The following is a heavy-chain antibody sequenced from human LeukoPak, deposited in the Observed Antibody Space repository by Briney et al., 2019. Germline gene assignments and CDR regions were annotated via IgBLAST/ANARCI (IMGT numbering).Heavy chain of an antibody. Sequence: SETLSLTCTVSGGSISSYYWSWIRQPAGKGLGWIGRIYTGGSTNYNPSLKSRVTMSVDTSKNQFSLKLSSVTAADTAVYYCARGGDSSGLNWFDPWGQGTLVTVSS. J-gene: IGHJ5*02. CDR3: ARGGDSSGLNWFDP. CDR1: GGSISSYY. CDR2: IYTGGST. V-gene: IGHV4-4*07. D-gene: IGHD3-22*01.